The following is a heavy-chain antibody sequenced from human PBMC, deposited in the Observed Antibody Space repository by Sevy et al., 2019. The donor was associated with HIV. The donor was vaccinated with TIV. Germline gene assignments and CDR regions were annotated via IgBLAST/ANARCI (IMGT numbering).Heavy chain of an antibody. CDR1: GFSFDSYG. Sequence: GGSLRLSCAVSGFSFDSYGMTWVRQAPGKGLEWVSGISGGGTRTYYADSVKGRFIISRDNSKNTLYLQMNSLRSEDTAIYYCAKGGGHYDPDEIGYYFYYYNMDVWGKGTTVTVSS. D-gene: IGHD3-22*01. CDR3: AKGGGHYDPDEIGYYFYYYNMDV. V-gene: IGHV3-23*01. J-gene: IGHJ6*03. CDR2: ISGGGTRT.